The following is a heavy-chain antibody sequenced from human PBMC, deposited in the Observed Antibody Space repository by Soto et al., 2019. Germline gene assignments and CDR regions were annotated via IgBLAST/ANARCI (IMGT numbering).Heavy chain of an antibody. Sequence: GGSLRLSCAASVFTVSSNYMRWVRQSPGKGLEWVSVIYGGGSTYYADSVKGRFTISRDNSKNTLYLQMNSMRAKDTAVYYCARDYEPHYDISTGSYGMDVWGQGTTVTVSS. J-gene: IGHJ6*02. CDR2: IYGGGST. D-gene: IGHD3-9*01. V-gene: IGHV3-53*01. CDR1: VFTVSSNY. CDR3: ARDYEPHYDISTGSYGMDV.